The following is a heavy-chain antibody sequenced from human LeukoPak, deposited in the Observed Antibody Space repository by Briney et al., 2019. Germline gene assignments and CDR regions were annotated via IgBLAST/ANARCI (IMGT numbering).Heavy chain of an antibody. CDR2: ISTKNGYT. Sequence: ASVRVSCKASGYTFTDYLINWVRQAPGQGLEWVGSISTKNGYTKLAQKFQGRVAMTKDTSANTIYMDLKSLTFDDTAVYYCAREKLWFGEFPFDNWGQGTLVSVSS. D-gene: IGHD3-10*01. V-gene: IGHV1-18*01. CDR1: GYTFTDYL. J-gene: IGHJ4*02. CDR3: AREKLWFGEFPFDN.